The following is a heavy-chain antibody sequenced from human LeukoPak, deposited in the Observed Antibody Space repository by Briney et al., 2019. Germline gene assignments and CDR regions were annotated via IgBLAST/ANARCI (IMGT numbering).Heavy chain of an antibody. V-gene: IGHV3-30*02. J-gene: IGHJ4*02. CDR2: IRFDGSNT. Sequence: GGSLRLSCAASGFTFSTYGMHWIRQAPGKGPEWVAFIRFDGSNTYYADSVKGRFTISRDNSKNTLFLQMNSLRAEDTAVYFCAKDQNFDFWSGHYMHYFDYWGQGTLVTVSS. CDR3: AKDQNFDFWSGHYMHYFDY. D-gene: IGHD3-3*01. CDR1: GFTFSTYG.